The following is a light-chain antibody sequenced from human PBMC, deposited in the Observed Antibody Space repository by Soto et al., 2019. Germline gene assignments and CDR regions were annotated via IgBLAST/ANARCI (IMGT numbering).Light chain of an antibody. CDR3: QQRHIWPRT. CDR2: GVS. J-gene: IGKJ4*01. Sequence: EVVLTQSPATLSLSPGERATLSCRASQSVATRLAWYQQKPGQTPRLLIFGVSDRATGIPARFSGSGSGIHFTLTISSLEPEDFAVYYCQQRHIWPRTFGGGTQVDIK. V-gene: IGKV3-11*01. CDR1: QSVATR.